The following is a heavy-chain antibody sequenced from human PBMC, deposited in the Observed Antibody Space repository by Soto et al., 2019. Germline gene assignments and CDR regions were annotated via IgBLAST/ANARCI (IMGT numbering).Heavy chain of an antibody. D-gene: IGHD2-2*01. CDR1: GFTFSDYY. CDR2: ISSSGSTI. J-gene: IGHJ6*03. CDR3: ARIERLVVPAASGYYYYYYYMDV. V-gene: IGHV3-11*01. Sequence: GGSLRLSCAASGFTFSDYYMSWIRQAPGKGLEWVSYISSSGSTIYYADSVKGRFTISRDNAKSSLYLQMNSLRAEDTAVYYCARIERLVVPAASGYYYYYYYMDVWGKGTTVTVSS.